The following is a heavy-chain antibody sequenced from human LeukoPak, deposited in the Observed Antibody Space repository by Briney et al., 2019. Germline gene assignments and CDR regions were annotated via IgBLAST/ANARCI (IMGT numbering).Heavy chain of an antibody. D-gene: IGHD3-3*01. CDR3: ARVPDDFWSGYFVDY. J-gene: IGHJ4*02. CDR1: GFTFSRYS. Sequence: GGSLRLSCVASGFTFSRYSMNWVRQAPGKGLEWVSSISSSSSYIYYADSVKGRLTISRDNAKNSLYLQMNSLRAEDTAVYYCARVPDDFWSGYFVDYWGQGTLVTVSS. V-gene: IGHV3-21*01. CDR2: ISSSSSYI.